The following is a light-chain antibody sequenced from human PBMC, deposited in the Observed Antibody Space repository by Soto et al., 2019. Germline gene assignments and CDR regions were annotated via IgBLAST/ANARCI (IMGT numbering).Light chain of an antibody. CDR1: QSIRSNY. V-gene: IGKV3-20*01. Sequence: EIVLTQSPGTLSLSPGERATLSCRASQSIRSNYVAWYQQKPGQGPRLLIYGASSRATGIPDRFSGSGSGTDFTLIISRLEPEDLAMYYCQQYGSSPRTFGQGTKVDIK. J-gene: IGKJ1*01. CDR3: QQYGSSPRT. CDR2: GAS.